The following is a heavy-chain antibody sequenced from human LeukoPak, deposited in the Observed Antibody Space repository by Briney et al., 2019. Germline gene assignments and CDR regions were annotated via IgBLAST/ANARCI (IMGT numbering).Heavy chain of an antibody. V-gene: IGHV4-34*01. CDR3: AKVYSSSPRDSFDV. Sequence: SETLSLTCAVYGGPFTGYFWSWIRQPPGKGLEWIGEINHGGSINYNPSLKSRVTISRDTSKNQFSLNLYSVTAADTAVYYCAKVYSSSPRDSFDVWGPGTMVTVSS. D-gene: IGHD6-6*01. CDR1: GGPFTGYF. CDR2: INHGGSI. J-gene: IGHJ3*01.